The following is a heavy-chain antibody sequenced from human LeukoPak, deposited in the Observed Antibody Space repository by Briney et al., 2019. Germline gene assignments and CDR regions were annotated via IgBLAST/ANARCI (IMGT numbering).Heavy chain of an antibody. D-gene: IGHD6-19*01. CDR1: GFTFSSYG. CDR3: AKVALPGIAVAGQFDY. Sequence: AGGSLRLSCAASGFTFSSYGMHWVRQAPGKGLEWVAFIRYDGGNKYYADSVKGRFTISRDNSKNTLYLQMNSLRAEDTAVYYCAKVALPGIAVAGQFDYWGQGTLVTVSS. J-gene: IGHJ4*02. CDR2: IRYDGGNK. V-gene: IGHV3-30*02.